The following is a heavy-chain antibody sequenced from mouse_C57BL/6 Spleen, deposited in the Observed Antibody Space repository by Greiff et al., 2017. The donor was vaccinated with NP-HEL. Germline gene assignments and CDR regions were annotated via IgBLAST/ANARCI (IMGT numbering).Heavy chain of an antibody. CDR1: GYSFTDYN. J-gene: IGHJ4*01. Sequence: EVQLVESGPELVKPGASVKISCKASGYSFTDYNMNWVKQSNGKSLEWIGVINPNYGTTSYNQKFKGKATLTVDQSSSTAYMQLNSLTSEDSAVYYCARPRDSSGPYYAMDYWGQGTSVTVSS. CDR3: ARPRDSSGPYYAMDY. CDR2: INPNYGTT. V-gene: IGHV1-39*01. D-gene: IGHD3-2*02.